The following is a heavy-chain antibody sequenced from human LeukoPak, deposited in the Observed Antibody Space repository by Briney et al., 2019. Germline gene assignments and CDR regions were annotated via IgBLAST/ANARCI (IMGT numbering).Heavy chain of an antibody. CDR3: AKDLGYSYGYGNDY. D-gene: IGHD5-18*01. V-gene: IGHV3-30*04. CDR1: GFTFSSYA. CDR2: ISYDGSNK. Sequence: GGSLRLSCAASGFTFSSYAMHWVRQAPGKGLEWVAVISYDGSNKYYADSVKGRFTISKDSSKNTLYLQMNSLRAEDTAVYYCAKDLGYSYGYGNDYWGQGTLVTVSS. J-gene: IGHJ4*02.